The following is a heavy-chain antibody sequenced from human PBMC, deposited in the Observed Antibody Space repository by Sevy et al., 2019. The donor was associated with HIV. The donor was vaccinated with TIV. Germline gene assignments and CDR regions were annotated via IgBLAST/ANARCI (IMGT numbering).Heavy chain of an antibody. D-gene: IGHD6-19*01. CDR2: ISSSSSTI. V-gene: IGHV3-48*02. CDR1: GFTFSSYS. CDR3: ARDPRAAVAGLDYYYYGIDV. Sequence: GGSLRLSCAASGFTFSSYSMNWVRQAPGKGLEWVSYISSSSSTIYYADSVKGRFTISRDNAKNSLYLQMNSLRDEDTAVYYCARDPRAAVAGLDYYYYGIDVRGQGTTVTVSS. J-gene: IGHJ6*02.